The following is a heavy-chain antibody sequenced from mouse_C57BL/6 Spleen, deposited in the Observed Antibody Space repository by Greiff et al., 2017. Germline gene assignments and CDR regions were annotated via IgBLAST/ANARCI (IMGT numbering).Heavy chain of an antibody. Sequence: QVHVKQSGAELVRPGTSVKMSCKASGYTFTNYWIGWAKQRPGHGLEWIGYIYPGGGYTNYNEKFKGKATLTADKSSSTAYMQFSSLTSEDSAIYYCARGGYAYAMDYWGQGTSVTVSS. V-gene: IGHV1-63*01. CDR1: GYTFTNYW. CDR2: IYPGGGYT. CDR3: ARGGYAYAMDY. D-gene: IGHD2-2*01. J-gene: IGHJ4*01.